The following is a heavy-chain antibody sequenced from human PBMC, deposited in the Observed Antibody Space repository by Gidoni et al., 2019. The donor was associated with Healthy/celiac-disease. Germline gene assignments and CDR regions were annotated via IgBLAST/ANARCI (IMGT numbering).Heavy chain of an antibody. CDR1: GVSFSGYY. CDR3: ARGFYYGSGNDY. Sequence: QVQLQQWGAGLLKPSETLSLTCAVYGVSFSGYYWSWIRQPPGKGLEWIGEINHSGSTNYNPSLKSRVTISVDTSKNQFSLKLSSVTAADTAVYYCARGFYYGSGNDYWGQGTLVTVSS. V-gene: IGHV4-34*01. D-gene: IGHD3-10*01. J-gene: IGHJ4*02. CDR2: INHSGST.